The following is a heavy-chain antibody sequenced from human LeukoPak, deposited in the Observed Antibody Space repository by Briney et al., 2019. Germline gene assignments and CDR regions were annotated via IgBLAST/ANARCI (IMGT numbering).Heavy chain of an antibody. Sequence: PSETLSLTCAVYGGSFSGYYWSWIRQPPGKGLEWIGEINHSGSTNYNPSLKSRVTISVDTSKNQFSLKLSSVTAADTAVYYCARTIFGVASHAFDIWGQGTMVTVSS. V-gene: IGHV4-34*01. CDR2: INHSGST. CDR3: ARTIFGVASHAFDI. D-gene: IGHD3-3*01. CDR1: GGSFSGYY. J-gene: IGHJ3*02.